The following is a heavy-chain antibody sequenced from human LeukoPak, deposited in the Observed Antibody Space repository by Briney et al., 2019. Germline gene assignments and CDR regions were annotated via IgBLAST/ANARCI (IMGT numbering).Heavy chain of an antibody. V-gene: IGHV3-7*01. D-gene: IGHD6-13*01. J-gene: IGHJ3*02. CDR1: GFTFSSYW. CDR2: INQDGKKR. Sequence: GGSLRLSCAASGFTFSSYWMSWVRQAPGKGLEWVANINQDGKKRFYVDSVNGRLTISRDNSNNLLYLRMNSLTTEDTAVYYCAREWSQYSSTWKGAFDIWGQGTMVTVSS. CDR3: AREWSQYSSTWKGAFDI.